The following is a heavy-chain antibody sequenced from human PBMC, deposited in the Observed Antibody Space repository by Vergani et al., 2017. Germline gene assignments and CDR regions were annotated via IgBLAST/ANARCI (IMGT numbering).Heavy chain of an antibody. CDR3: ASRDITIFGVVIIRGDYYYGMDV. CDR1: GGTFSSYA. CDR2: IIPIFGTA. Sequence: QVQLVQSGAEVKKPGSSVKVSCKASGGTFSSYAISWVRQAPGQGLEWMGGIIPIFGTANYAQKFQGRVTITAAESTSTAYMELSSLRSEDTAVYYCASRDITIFGVVIIRGDYYYGMDVWGQGTTVTVSS. J-gene: IGHJ6*02. D-gene: IGHD3-3*01. V-gene: IGHV1-69*01.